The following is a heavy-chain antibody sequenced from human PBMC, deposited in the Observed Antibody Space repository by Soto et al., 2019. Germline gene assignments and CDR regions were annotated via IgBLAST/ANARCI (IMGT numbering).Heavy chain of an antibody. D-gene: IGHD6-6*01. V-gene: IGHV3-30-3*01. CDR1: GFTFSSYA. CDR3: ARDLEVAARPFDY. CDR2: ISYDGSNK. J-gene: IGHJ4*02. Sequence: PGGSLRLSCAASGFTFSSYAMHWVRQAPGKGLEWVAVISYDGSNKHYADSVKGRFTISRDNSKNTLYLQMNSLRAEDTAVYYCARDLEVAARPFDYWGQGTLXTVSS.